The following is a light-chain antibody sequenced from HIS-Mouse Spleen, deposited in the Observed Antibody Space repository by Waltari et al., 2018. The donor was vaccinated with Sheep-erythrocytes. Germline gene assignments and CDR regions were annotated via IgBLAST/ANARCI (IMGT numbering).Light chain of an antibody. J-gene: IGLJ2*01. CDR3: QAWDSSTAWV. V-gene: IGLV3-1*01. CDR2: QES. Sequence: SYELTQPPSVSVSPGQTASITCSGDKLGDKYACWYQQKPGQSPVLVIYQESKRPSGIPERCSGSNSGNTATLTISGTQAMDEADYYCQAWDSSTAWVFGGGTKLTVL. CDR1: KLGDKY.